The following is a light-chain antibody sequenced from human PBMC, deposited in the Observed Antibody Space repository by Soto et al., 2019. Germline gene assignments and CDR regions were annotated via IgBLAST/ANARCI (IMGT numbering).Light chain of an antibody. CDR2: DVN. J-gene: IGLJ1*01. CDR3: TSYTSSSTYV. V-gene: IGLV2-14*01. Sequence: QSALTQPASVSGSPGQSITISCTGTSSDVGGYNYVSWYQKHPRKAPKLMIYDVNNRPSGVSNRFSGSKSGNTASLTISGLQAEDEADYYCTSYTSSSTYVFGTGTKLTVL. CDR1: SSDVGGYNY.